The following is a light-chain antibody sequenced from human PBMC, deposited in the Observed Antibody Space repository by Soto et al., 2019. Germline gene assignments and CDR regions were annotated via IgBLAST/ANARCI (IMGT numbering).Light chain of an antibody. CDR2: GAS. CDR3: QQYGSSPQT. Sequence: EIVMTQSPATLSVSPGERATLSCRASQRVSSNYLAWYLQRPGQAPRLLIYGASSRATGIPDRFSGSGSGTDFTLTISRLEPEDFAVYYCQQYGSSPQTFGQGTKADIK. CDR1: QRVSSNY. V-gene: IGKV3-20*01. J-gene: IGKJ1*01.